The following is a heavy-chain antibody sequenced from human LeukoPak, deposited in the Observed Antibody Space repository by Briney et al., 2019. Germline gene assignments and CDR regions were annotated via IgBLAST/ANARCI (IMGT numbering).Heavy chain of an antibody. J-gene: IGHJ5*02. CDR3: ASLSSGSLLGYNWFDP. Sequence: SETLSLTCTVSGGSLSSSSYYWGWIRQPPGKGLEWIGSIYYSGSTYYNPSLKSRVTISVDTSKNQFSLKLSSVTAADTAVYYCASLSSGSLLGYNWFDPWGQGTLVTVSS. V-gene: IGHV4-39*07. CDR1: GGSLSSSSYY. D-gene: IGHD1-26*01. CDR2: IYYSGST.